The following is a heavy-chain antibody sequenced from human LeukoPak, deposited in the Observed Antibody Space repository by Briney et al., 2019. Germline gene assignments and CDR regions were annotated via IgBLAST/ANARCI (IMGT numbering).Heavy chain of an antibody. J-gene: IGHJ4*01. CDR1: GGSISSSSYY. V-gene: IGHV4-39*01. CDR3: ARLPIVVGHLGHLGFDY. D-gene: IGHD2-2*01. CDR2: IYYSGST. Sequence: PSETLSLTCTVSGGSISSSSYYWGWIRQPPGKGLEWIGSIYYSGSTYYNPSLKSRVTISVDTSKNQFSLKLSSVTAADTAVYYCARLPIVVGHLGHLGFDYWGQGTLVTVSS.